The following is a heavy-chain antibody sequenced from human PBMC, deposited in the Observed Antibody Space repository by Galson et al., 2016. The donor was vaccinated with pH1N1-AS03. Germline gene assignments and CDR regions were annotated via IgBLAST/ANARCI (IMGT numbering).Heavy chain of an antibody. Sequence: SVKVSGKASGYTFTNYGVSWVRQAPGQGLEWMGGISSFNGYTTYAQKLQDRVTMTRDTSTSTAYMELRSLRSDDTAVYFCARDAAYYYGMDVWGQGTTVIVS. D-gene: IGHD6-25*01. CDR3: ARDAAYYYGMDV. CDR1: GYTFTNYG. V-gene: IGHV1-18*01. CDR2: ISSFNGYT. J-gene: IGHJ6*02.